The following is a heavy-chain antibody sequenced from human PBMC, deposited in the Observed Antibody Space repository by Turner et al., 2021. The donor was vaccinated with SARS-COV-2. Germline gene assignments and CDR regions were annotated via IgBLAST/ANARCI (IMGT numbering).Heavy chain of an antibody. CDR2: IYTSGTS. CDR3: ARDRVQLGPLGMDV. J-gene: IGHJ6*02. D-gene: IGHD6-6*01. CDR1: GGSISSYF. Sequence: QVQLQESGPGLVKPSETLSLTCTVSGGSISSYFWNWIRQPAGKGLEWIGRIYTSGTSNYNPSLKSRVTMSVDTSKNQFSLRLSSVTAADTAVYYCARDRVQLGPLGMDVWGQGTTVTVSS. V-gene: IGHV4-4*07.